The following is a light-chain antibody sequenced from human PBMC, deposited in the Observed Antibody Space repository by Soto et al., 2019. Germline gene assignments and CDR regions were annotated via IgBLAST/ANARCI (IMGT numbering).Light chain of an antibody. CDR2: EVS. J-gene: IGLJ2*01. V-gene: IGLV2-8*01. Sequence: QSALTQPPSASGSPXXXXTISCTGTSSDVGGYNYVSWYQQHPGKAPKLMIYEVSKRPSGVPDRFSGSKSGNTASLTVSGLQDEDENDYYCNSYAGSNNFVFGGGTKLT. CDR3: NSYAGSNNFV. CDR1: SSDVGGYNY.